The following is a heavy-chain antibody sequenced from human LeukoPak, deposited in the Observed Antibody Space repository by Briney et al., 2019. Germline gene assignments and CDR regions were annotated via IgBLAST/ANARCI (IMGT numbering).Heavy chain of an antibody. CDR2: ISYDGSNK. J-gene: IGHJ4*02. Sequence: GGSLRLSCAASGFTFSSYAMHWVRQAPGKGLEWVAVISYDGSNKYYADSVKGRFTISRNNSKNTLYLRMNSLRAEDTAVYYCARDLHSSSSSYWGQGTLVTVSS. CDR3: ARDLHSSSSSY. CDR1: GFTFSSYA. V-gene: IGHV3-30*04. D-gene: IGHD6-13*01.